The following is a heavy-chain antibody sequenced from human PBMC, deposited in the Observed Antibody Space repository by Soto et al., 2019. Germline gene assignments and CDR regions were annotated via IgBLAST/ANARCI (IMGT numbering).Heavy chain of an antibody. J-gene: IGHJ4*02. CDR2: IKRAADGGTT. V-gene: IGHV3-15*01. CDR1: GFTFRNAW. CDR3: TTGMTTVTTWFAY. Sequence: EVQLVESGGGLVKPGGSLRLSCAVSGFTFRNAWMSWVRQAPGKGLEWVGLIKRAADGGTTNYATPVKGRFNISRDDSKNTLYLYMNNLKTEDTAVYYCTTGMTTVTTWFAYWGQGTLVTVSS. D-gene: IGHD4-17*01.